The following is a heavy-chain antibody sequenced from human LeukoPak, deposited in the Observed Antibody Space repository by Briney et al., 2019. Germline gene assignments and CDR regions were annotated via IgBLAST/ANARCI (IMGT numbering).Heavy chain of an antibody. CDR3: ARGQLDYGDLRALWFDP. CDR1: GGSISSGYY. CDR2: IFHSGST. J-gene: IGHJ5*02. Sequence: SETLSLTCTVSGGSISSGYYWGWIRQPPGKGLEWIGNIFHSGSTYYNPSLKSRVTISVDTSKNQFSLKLSSVTAADTAVYYCARGQLDYGDLRALWFDPWGQGTLVTVSS. D-gene: IGHD4-17*01. V-gene: IGHV4-38-2*02.